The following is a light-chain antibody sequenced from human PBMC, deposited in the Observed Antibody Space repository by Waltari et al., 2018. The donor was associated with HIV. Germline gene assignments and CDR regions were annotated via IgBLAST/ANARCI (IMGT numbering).Light chain of an antibody. J-gene: IGLJ2*01. CDR1: RSAVGRYNC. CDR2: DVS. Sequence: SALTQPASVSGCPGQASNRPCSGARSAVGRYNCVSWYQHHPGKAPKLIIYDVSNRPSGVSNRFSGSKSGTTASLTISGLQAEDEADYYCSSYTSSRTVVFGGGTKLTVL. V-gene: IGLV2-14*03. CDR3: SSYTSSRTVV.